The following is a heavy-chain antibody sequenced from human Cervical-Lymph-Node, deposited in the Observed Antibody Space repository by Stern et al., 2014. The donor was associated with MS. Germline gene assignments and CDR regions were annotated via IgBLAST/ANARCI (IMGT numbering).Heavy chain of an antibody. CDR3: ASAFKGSGWIFDY. D-gene: IGHD6-19*01. J-gene: IGHJ4*02. CDR2: IYPGNSDI. Sequence: VQLVQSGAEVKKPGESLKISCKGSGYSFTSYWIGWVRQMPGKGLEWLGIIYPGNSDIRYSPSFQGQVTISVDKSISTAYLQWSSLKASDTAMYYCASAFKGSGWIFDYWGQGTLVTVSS. CDR1: GYSFTSYW. V-gene: IGHV5-51*01.